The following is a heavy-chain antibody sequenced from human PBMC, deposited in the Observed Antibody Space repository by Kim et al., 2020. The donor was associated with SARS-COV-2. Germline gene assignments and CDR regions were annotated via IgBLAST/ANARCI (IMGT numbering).Heavy chain of an antibody. D-gene: IGHD2-15*01. J-gene: IGHJ3*02. Sequence: ANSVNDRFTLSRDNSKTTLYLQMNSLRAEDTAVYYCAKMRVVAAPDAFDIWGQGTMVTVSS. V-gene: IGHV3-23*03. CDR3: AKMRVVAAPDAFDI.